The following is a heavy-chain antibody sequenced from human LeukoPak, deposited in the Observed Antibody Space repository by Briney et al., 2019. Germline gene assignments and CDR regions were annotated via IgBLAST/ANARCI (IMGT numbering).Heavy chain of an antibody. Sequence: GGSLRLSCAASGFTFSSYGMNWVRQAPGKGLEWVSSISSSSGYIYYADSLKGRFTISRDNAKNSLYLQMNSLRAEDTALYYCARDRGSGSYDLDYWGQGTLVTVSS. CDR2: ISSSSGYI. CDR3: ARDRGSGSYDLDY. J-gene: IGHJ4*02. V-gene: IGHV3-21*01. CDR1: GFTFSSYG. D-gene: IGHD3-10*01.